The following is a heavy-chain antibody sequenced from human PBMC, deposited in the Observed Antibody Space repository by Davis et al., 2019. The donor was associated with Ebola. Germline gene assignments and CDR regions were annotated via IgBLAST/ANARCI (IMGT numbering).Heavy chain of an antibody. Sequence: AASVKVSCKASGYSFTSYDLNWARQATGQGLEWMGWMNPNSGNTGYAQKFQGRVTMTRNTSISTAYMELSGLRSEDTAIYFCARGTRSFDSWGQGTLVTVSS. J-gene: IGHJ5*01. CDR2: MNPNSGNT. CDR3: ARGTRSFDS. V-gene: IGHV1-8*01. CDR1: GYSFTSYD. D-gene: IGHD3-16*01.